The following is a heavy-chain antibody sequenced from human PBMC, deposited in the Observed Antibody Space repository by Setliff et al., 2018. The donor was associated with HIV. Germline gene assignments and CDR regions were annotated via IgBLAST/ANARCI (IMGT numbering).Heavy chain of an antibody. J-gene: IGHJ4*02. CDR3: ARQFRYPNRAVAGVDY. D-gene: IGHD6-19*01. CDR2: LFYNGNT. Sequence: LSLTCTVSGGSISSSSYYWGWVRQPPGKGLELIGNLFYNGNTYYNPSLKSRVTISVDTSKNKFSLKLSSVTAADTAIYFCARQFRYPNRAVAGVDYWGQGTLVTVSS. V-gene: IGHV4-39*01. CDR1: GGSISSSSYY.